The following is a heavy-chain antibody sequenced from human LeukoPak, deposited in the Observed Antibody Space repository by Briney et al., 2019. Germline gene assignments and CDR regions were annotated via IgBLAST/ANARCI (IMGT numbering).Heavy chain of an antibody. Sequence: ASVKVSCKASGSTVTSYYLHWVRHAPGQGLEWMGIINPSGGSPNYAQKFQGRVTMTRDTSTSTVYMELRSLRSADTALYYCAREFFGGRSGELGYWGQGTLVTVSS. J-gene: IGHJ4*02. D-gene: IGHD3-10*01. V-gene: IGHV1-46*01. CDR3: AREFFGGRSGELGY. CDR1: GSTVTSYY. CDR2: INPSGGSP.